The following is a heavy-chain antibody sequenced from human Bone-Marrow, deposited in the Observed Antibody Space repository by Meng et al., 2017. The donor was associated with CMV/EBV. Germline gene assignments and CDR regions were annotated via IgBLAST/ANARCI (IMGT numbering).Heavy chain of an antibody. J-gene: IGHJ4*03. CDR3: ARGFSKDY. V-gene: IGHV3-48*03. CDR2: ISSAGAI. D-gene: IGHD2-2*01. Sequence: GESLKISCAASGFTFSSYEMNWVRQAPGKGLEWVSYISSAGAIYYADSVTGRFTISRDNAKNSLYLQVNSLRAEDTAVYYCARGFSKDYWGHGTLVTVSS. CDR1: GFTFSSYE.